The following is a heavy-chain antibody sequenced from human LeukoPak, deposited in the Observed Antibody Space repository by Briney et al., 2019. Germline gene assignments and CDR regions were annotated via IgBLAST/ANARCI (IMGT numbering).Heavy chain of an antibody. V-gene: IGHV4-34*01. Sequence: PSETLSLTCAVYGGSFSGYYWSWIRQPPGKGLEWIGEINHSGSTNYNPSLKSRVTMSVDTSKNQFSLKLSSVTAADTAVYYCARPGGSSWYTCWGQGTLVTVSS. D-gene: IGHD6-13*01. CDR2: INHSGST. J-gene: IGHJ4*02. CDR1: GGSFSGYY. CDR3: ARPGGSSWYTC.